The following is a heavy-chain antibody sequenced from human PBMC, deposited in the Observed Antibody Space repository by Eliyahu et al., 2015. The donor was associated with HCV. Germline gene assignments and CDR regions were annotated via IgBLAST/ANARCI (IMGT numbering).Heavy chain of an antibody. J-gene: IGHJ6*02. CDR1: GFTXXSNY. Sequence: EVQLVESGGGLIQPGGSLRLSCXASGFTXXSNYMSWVRQAPGKGLEWVSVIYSGGXTYYADSVKGRFTISRXNSKNTLYLQMNSLRAEDTAVYYCAREGFDWSIGEHYXYGMDVWGQGTTVTVSS. D-gene: IGHD3-9*01. V-gene: IGHV3-53*01. CDR2: IYSGGXT. CDR3: AREGFDWSIGEHYXYGMDV.